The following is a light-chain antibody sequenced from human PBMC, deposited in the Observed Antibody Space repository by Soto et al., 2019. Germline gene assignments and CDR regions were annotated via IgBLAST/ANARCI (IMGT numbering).Light chain of an antibody. CDR1: QSVSDY. Sequence: EIVLTQSPATLSLSPGXRATLSCRASQSVSDYLAWYQQKPGQPPRLLIYDASNRATGIPARFSGSGSGTDFTLTISTLEPEDFAVYFCQQRSNWPPITFGQGTRLEIK. V-gene: IGKV3-11*01. CDR2: DAS. CDR3: QQRSNWPPIT. J-gene: IGKJ5*01.